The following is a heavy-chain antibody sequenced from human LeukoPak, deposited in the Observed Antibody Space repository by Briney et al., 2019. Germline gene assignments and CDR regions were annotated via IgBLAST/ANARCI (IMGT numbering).Heavy chain of an antibody. CDR2: ISSSSSYI. CDR3: ARERCSSTSCYIGYYYMDV. Sequence: GGSLRLSCAASGFTFSSYSMNWVRQAPGKGLEWVSSISSSSSYIYYADSVKGRFTISRDNAKNSLYLQMNSLRAEDTAVYYCARERCSSTSCYIGYYYMDVWGKGTTVTVPS. V-gene: IGHV3-21*01. D-gene: IGHD2-2*02. J-gene: IGHJ6*03. CDR1: GFTFSSYS.